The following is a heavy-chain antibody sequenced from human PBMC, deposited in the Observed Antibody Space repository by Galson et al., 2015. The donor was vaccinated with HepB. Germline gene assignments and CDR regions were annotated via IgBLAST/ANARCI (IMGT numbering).Heavy chain of an antibody. CDR1: GFTFNNYA. CDR2: ISGSDGIT. V-gene: IGHV3-23*01. Sequence: SLRLSCAASGFTFNNYAMSWVRQAPGKGLEWVSAISGSDGITDYADSVKGRFTISRDNSKNTLYLQMNSLRAEDTAVYCCAKDLYYYGSGRFDPWGQGTLVTVSS. D-gene: IGHD3-10*01. J-gene: IGHJ5*02. CDR3: AKDLYYYGSGRFDP.